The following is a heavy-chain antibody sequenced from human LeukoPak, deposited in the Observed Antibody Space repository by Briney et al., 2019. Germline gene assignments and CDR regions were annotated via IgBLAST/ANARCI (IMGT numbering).Heavy chain of an antibody. CDR3: ARRAGAYSHPYDY. CDR1: GFTFDDYA. D-gene: IGHD4/OR15-4a*01. J-gene: IGHJ4*02. Sequence: GGSLRLSCAASGFTFDDYAMHWVRQAPGKGLEWVAGTSWQSASIVYADSVKGRFTISRDNAKNSLYLQMNSLRAEDTAVYYCARRAGAYSHPYDYWGQGTLVTVSS. CDR2: TSWQSASI. V-gene: IGHV3-9*01.